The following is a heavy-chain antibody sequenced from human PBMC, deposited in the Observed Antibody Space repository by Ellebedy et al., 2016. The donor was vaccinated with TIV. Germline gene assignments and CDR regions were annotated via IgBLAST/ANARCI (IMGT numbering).Heavy chain of an antibody. CDR2: ISYDGSNK. CDR3: ANHDTIFGSRNWFDP. Sequence: GGSLRLXXAASGFTFSSYAMHWVRQAPGKGLEWVAVISYDGSNKYYADSVKGRFTISRDNSKNTLYLQMNSLRAEDTAVYYCANHDTIFGSRNWFDPWGQGTLVTVSS. D-gene: IGHD3-3*01. V-gene: IGHV3-30*04. CDR1: GFTFSSYA. J-gene: IGHJ5*02.